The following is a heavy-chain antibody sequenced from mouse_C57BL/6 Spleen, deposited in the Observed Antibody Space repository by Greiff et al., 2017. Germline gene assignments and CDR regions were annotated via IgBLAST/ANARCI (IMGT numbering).Heavy chain of an antibody. CDR2: INPYNGGT. J-gene: IGHJ4*01. CDR3: ARTSDDDPYYYAMDY. V-gene: IGHV1-19*01. D-gene: IGHD2-4*01. CDR1: GYTFTDYY. Sequence: EVQLQQSGPVLVKPGASVKMSCKASGYTFTDYYMNWVKQSHGKSLEWIGVINPYNGGTSYNQKFKGKATLTVDKSSSTAYMELNSLTSEDSAVYDCARTSDDDPYYYAMDYWGQGTSVTVSS.